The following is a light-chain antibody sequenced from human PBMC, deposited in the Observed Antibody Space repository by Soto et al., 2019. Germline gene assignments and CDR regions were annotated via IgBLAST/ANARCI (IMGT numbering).Light chain of an antibody. CDR3: QQYGNSPWT. J-gene: IGKJ1*01. CDR2: GAS. CDR1: QRVGSSY. V-gene: IGKV3-20*01. Sequence: EIVLTQSPGTLSLSPGERATLSCRASQRVGSSYLAWYQHKPDQAPRLLIYGASGRATGTPDRFSGSGSGTDFSLTISSLGPEGFAVYYCQQYGNSPWTFGPGTKVEIK.